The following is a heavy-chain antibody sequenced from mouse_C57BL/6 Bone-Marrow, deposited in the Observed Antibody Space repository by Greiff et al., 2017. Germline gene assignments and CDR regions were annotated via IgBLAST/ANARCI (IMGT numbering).Heavy chain of an antibody. V-gene: IGHV5-16*01. CDR1: GFTFSDYY. CDR3: ARYSNGPWYFDV. D-gene: IGHD2-5*01. CDR2: INYDGSST. J-gene: IGHJ1*03. Sequence: EVMLVESEGGLVQPGSSMKLSCTASGFTFSDYYMAWVRQVPEKGLEWVANINYDGSSTYYLDSLKSRFSISRDNAKNILYLQMSSLKSEDTATYYCARYSNGPWYFDVWGTGTTVTVSS.